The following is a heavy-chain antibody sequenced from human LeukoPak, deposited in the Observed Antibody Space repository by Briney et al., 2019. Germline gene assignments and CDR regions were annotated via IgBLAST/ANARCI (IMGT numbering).Heavy chain of an antibody. Sequence: ASVKVSCKASGYTFTGYYMHWVRQAPGQGLEWMGWINPNSGGTNYAKKFQGRVTMTRDTSISTAYMELSRLRSDDTAVYYCARDLYSSATDYWGQGTLVTVSS. CDR1: GYTFTGYY. J-gene: IGHJ4*02. V-gene: IGHV1-2*02. CDR3: ARDLYSSATDY. CDR2: INPNSGGT. D-gene: IGHD6-19*01.